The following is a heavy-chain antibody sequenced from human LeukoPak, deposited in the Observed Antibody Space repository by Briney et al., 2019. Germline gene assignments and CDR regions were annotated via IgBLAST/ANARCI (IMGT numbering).Heavy chain of an antibody. V-gene: IGHV4-4*07. CDR2: IYTSGST. D-gene: IGHD2-2*01. J-gene: IGHJ6*03. CDR3: ARGEYQLLSAYYYYYYMDV. Sequence: SETLSLTCTVSGGSISSYYWSWMRQPAGKGLEWIGRIYTSGSTNYNPSLKSRVTMSVDTSKNQFSLKLSSVTAADTAVYYCARGEYQLLSAYYYYYYMDVWGKGTTVTVSS. CDR1: GGSISSYY.